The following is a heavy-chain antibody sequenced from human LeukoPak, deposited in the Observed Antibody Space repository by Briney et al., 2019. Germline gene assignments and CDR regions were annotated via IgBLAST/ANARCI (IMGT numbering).Heavy chain of an antibody. Sequence: GGSLRLSCAASGFSFSSYVMSWVRQAPGKGLEWVSVISGSGDKTHYADSVKGRFTISRDNAKNSLYLQMNSLRAEDTAVYYCARDPPVRGYDSSGYVDYWGQGTLVTVSS. V-gene: IGHV3-23*01. CDR2: ISGSGDKT. CDR3: ARDPPVRGYDSSGYVDY. CDR1: GFSFSSYV. J-gene: IGHJ4*02. D-gene: IGHD3-22*01.